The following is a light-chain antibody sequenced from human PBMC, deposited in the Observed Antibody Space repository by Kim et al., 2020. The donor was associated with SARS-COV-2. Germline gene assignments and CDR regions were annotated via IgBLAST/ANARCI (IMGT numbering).Light chain of an antibody. V-gene: IGLV3-21*01. CDR1: NIGRKS. CDR2: YDS. Sequence: VAPRKTARITCGGNNIGRKSIHWYQHKPGQAPVLVIYYDSDRPPGVSERFSASNSGNTATLAISSVEPGDEADYYCQVWENTLRTFGGGTQLTVL. J-gene: IGLJ2*01. CDR3: QVWENTLRT.